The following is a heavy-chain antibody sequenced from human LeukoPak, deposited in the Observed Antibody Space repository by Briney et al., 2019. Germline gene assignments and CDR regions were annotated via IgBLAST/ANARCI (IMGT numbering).Heavy chain of an antibody. Sequence: GGSLRLSCAASGLTFSSNAMHWVRQAPGKGLECVSGISSDGARTHYANSVKGRFTIYRDNAKNTIDLQMGSLRPEDTAVYYCARKGYGVNYFDYWGQGTLVTVSS. CDR2: ISSDGART. CDR3: ARKGYGVNYFDY. J-gene: IGHJ4*02. CDR1: GLTFSSNA. D-gene: IGHD2-8*01. V-gene: IGHV3-64*01.